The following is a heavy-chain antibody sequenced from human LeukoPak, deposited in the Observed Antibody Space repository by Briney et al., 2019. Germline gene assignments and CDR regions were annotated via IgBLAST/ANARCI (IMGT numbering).Heavy chain of an antibody. Sequence: SVKVSYKASGGTFSSYIITWVRQAPGQGLEWMGGIIPIFGTANYAQKFQGRVTITADESTSTAYMELSSLRSEDTAVYYCARDRDGYIFDYWGQGTLVTVSS. CDR3: ARDRDGYIFDY. CDR1: GGTFSSYI. V-gene: IGHV1-69*13. CDR2: IIPIFGTA. J-gene: IGHJ4*02. D-gene: IGHD5-24*01.